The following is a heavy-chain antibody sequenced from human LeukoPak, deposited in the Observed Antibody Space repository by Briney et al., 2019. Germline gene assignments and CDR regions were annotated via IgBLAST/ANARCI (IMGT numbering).Heavy chain of an antibody. CDR1: GYTLSELS. D-gene: IGHD3-9*01. J-gene: IGHJ4*02. V-gene: IGHV1-24*01. CDR2: VDPEEDEL. CDR3: TTADYAVLTGYSFFAY. Sequence: ASVKVSCKVSGYTLSELSIHWVRQAPGKGLEWMGGVDPEEDELAYAQKFQGRVTMAEDTSTDTAYMELSSLRSDDTAVYYCTTADYAVLTGYSFFAYWGQGTLVTVSS.